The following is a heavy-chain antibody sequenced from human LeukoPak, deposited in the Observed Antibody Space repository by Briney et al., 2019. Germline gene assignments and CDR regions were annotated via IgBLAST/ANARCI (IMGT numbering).Heavy chain of an antibody. CDR3: ARGGYYAMDV. V-gene: IGHV3-7*02. J-gene: IGHJ6*02. Sequence: PGGSLRLSCAASGFTFSTYWMSWVRQAPGKGLEWVANIKKDGSEKSYVDSVKGRFIISRDNSQNTLYLQMNSLRAEDTAVYYCARGGYYAMDVWGQGTTVTVSS. CDR2: IKKDGSEK. CDR1: GFTFSTYW.